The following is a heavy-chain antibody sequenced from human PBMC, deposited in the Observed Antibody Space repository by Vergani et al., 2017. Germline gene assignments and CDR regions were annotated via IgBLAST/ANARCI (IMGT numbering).Heavy chain of an antibody. J-gene: IGHJ4*02. D-gene: IGHD2-15*01. Sequence: QVQLVESGGGVVQPGRSLRLSCAASGFSFSNYGMHWVRQAPGKGLDWVSFIRFDGSVKFHADSVKGRFIISRDQSKNTLHLQMNGLRPEDTAVYYCATAAAGNCGGASCYDFFEYWGQGTLVTVSS. CDR2: IRFDGSVK. V-gene: IGHV3-30*02. CDR3: ATAAAGNCGGASCYDFFEY. CDR1: GFSFSNYG.